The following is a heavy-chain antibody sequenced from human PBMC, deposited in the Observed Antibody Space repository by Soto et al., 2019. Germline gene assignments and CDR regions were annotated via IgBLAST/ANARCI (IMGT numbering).Heavy chain of an antibody. CDR3: ARVYYYDSSGQKGDWFDP. Sequence: EVQLVQSGAEVKKPGESLKISCKGSGYSFTSYWIGWVRQMPGKGLEWMGIIYPGDSDTRYSPSFQGQVTISADKSISTAYLQWSSRKASDTAMYYCARVYYYDSSGQKGDWFDPWGQGTLVTVSS. J-gene: IGHJ5*02. CDR1: GYSFTSYW. V-gene: IGHV5-51*01. D-gene: IGHD3-22*01. CDR2: IYPGDSDT.